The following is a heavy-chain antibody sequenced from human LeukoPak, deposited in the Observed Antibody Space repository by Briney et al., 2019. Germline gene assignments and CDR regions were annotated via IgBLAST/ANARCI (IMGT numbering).Heavy chain of an antibody. CDR2: ISSSSSYI. CDR1: GFTFSSYS. D-gene: IGHD3-22*01. J-gene: IGHJ4*02. Sequence: GGSLRLSCAASGFTFSSYSMNWVRQAPGKGLEWVSSISSSSSYIYYADTVKGRFTISRDNAKNSLYLQMNSLRAEDTAVYYCARGDYYVSSGYYPGVDYWGQGTLVTVSS. CDR3: ARGDYYVSSGYYPGVDY. V-gene: IGHV3-21*01.